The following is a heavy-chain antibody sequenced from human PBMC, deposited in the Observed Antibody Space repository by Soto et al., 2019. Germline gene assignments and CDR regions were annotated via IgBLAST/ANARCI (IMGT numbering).Heavy chain of an antibody. J-gene: IGHJ5*02. Sequence: QVQLQESGPGLVKPSQTLSLTCTVSGASVSSGGYYWSWIRQNPGKGLEWIGYIYYSGSTYYNPSLKSRVTIPVDTSENHFSLRLSSVTAADTAVYYCARGGYGDYLRWFDPWGQGTLVTVSS. V-gene: IGHV4-31*03. CDR1: GASVSSGGYY. CDR2: IYYSGST. D-gene: IGHD4-17*01. CDR3: ARGGYGDYLRWFDP.